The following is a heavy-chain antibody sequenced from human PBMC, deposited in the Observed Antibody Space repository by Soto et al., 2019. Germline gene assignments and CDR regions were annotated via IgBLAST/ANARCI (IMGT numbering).Heavy chain of an antibody. CDR1: GFTFSYYS. V-gene: IGHV3-21*05. CDR2: ISSSGTDI. D-gene: IGHD3-22*01. J-gene: IGHJ4*02. CDR3: TRDMFDYDSTGYAYEY. Sequence: GGSLRLSCAASGFTFSYYSMNWVRQAPGKGLEWVSYISSSGTDIFYEESVKGRFTISRDNAKNSVYLQMNSLRVEDTAVYYCTRDMFDYDSTGYAYEYWGQGIQVTVSS.